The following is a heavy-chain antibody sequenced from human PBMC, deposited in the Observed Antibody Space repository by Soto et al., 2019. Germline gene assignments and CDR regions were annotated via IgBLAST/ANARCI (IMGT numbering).Heavy chain of an antibody. J-gene: IGHJ4*02. CDR2: IIPIFHTA. CDR3: ARGGGPYVWFNEF. V-gene: IGHV1-69*13. Sequence: SVKVSCKASGDTFNSYAISWVRRAPGQGLEWMGGIIPIFHTANYAQKFQARVTMTADESARTAYMELSGLTSDDTAMYYCARGGGPYVWFNEFWGQGTQVTVSS. D-gene: IGHD3-16*01. CDR1: GDTFNSYA.